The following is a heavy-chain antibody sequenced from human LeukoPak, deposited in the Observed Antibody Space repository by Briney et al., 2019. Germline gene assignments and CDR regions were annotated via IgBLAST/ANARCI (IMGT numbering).Heavy chain of an antibody. CDR3: ARGAPRYYDFWSGQNMDV. V-gene: IGHV1-2*06. D-gene: IGHD3-3*01. CDR1: GYTFTGYY. CDR2: INPNSGGT. Sequence: GASVKVSCKASGYTFTGYYMHWVRQAPGQGLEWMGRINPNSGGTNYAQKFQGRVTMTRDTSISTAYTELSRLRSDDTAVYYCARGAPRYYDFWSGQNMDVWGKGTTVTVSS. J-gene: IGHJ6*03.